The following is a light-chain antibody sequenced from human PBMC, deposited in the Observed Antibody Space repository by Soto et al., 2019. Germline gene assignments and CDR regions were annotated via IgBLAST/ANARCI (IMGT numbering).Light chain of an antibody. CDR2: AND. CDR3: AAWDDRLNGRV. Sequence: QSVLTQPPSASGTPGQRVTISCSGSSSNIESNTVNWYQQLPGTAPKLLIYANDQRPSGVPDRFSGSKSGTSASLAISGLQSEDEADYHCAAWDDRLNGRVFGGGTKLTVL. J-gene: IGLJ3*02. CDR1: SSNIESNT. V-gene: IGLV1-44*01.